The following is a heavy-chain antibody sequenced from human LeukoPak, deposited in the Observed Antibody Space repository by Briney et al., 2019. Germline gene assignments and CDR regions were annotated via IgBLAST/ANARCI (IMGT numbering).Heavy chain of an antibody. CDR1: GYTFTSYG. D-gene: IGHD3-3*01. J-gene: IGHJ6*03. CDR3: ARGGAIFGVVIGSYYMDV. CDR2: ISAYNGNT. V-gene: IGHV1-18*01. Sequence: GASVKVSCKASGYTFTSYGISWVRQAPGQGLEWMGWISAYNGNTNYAQKLQGRVTMTTDTSTSTAYMELGSLRSEDTAVYYCARGGAIFGVVIGSYYMDVWGKGTTVTVSS.